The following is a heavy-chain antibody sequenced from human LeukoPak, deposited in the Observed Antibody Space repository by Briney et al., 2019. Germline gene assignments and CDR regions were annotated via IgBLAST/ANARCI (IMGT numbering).Heavy chain of an antibody. CDR2: IYYSGST. CDR3: ARGGSGGWFDP. D-gene: IGHD1-26*01. J-gene: IGHJ5*02. V-gene: IGHV4-59*01. CDR1: GGSISSYY. Sequence: SETLSLTCTVSGGSISSYYWSWIRPPPGKGLEWIGYIYYSGSTNYNPSLKSRVTISVDTSKNQFSLKLSSVTAADTAVYYCARGGSGGWFDPWGQGTLVTVSS.